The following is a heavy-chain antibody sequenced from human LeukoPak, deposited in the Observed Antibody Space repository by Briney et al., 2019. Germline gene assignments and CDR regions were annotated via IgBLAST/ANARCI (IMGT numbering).Heavy chain of an antibody. CDR1: GFTFSNYA. CDR2: ISGSGGST. Sequence: GGSLRLSCAASGFTFSNYALSWVRQAPGKGLEWVSDISGSGGSTYYADSVKGRFTISRDNSKNSLYLQMNSLRAEDTAVYYCAELGITMIGGVWGKGTTVTISS. D-gene: IGHD3-10*02. CDR3: AELGITMIGGV. V-gene: IGHV3-23*01. J-gene: IGHJ6*04.